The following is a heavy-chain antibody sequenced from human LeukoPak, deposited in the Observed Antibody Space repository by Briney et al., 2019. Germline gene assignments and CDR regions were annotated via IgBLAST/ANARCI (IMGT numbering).Heavy chain of an antibody. CDR1: GGSIISSNYY. D-gene: IGHD3-3*01. Sequence: SETLSLTCSVSGGSIISSNYYWGWIRQPPGKGLEWIGSIYQSGSGSSYYNPSLKSRVTISGDTSKNQFFLRLSSVTAADTAVYYCASTLRFLPYRRFNYWGQGTLVTVPS. J-gene: IGHJ4*02. V-gene: IGHV4-39*01. CDR2: IYQSGSGSS. CDR3: ASTLRFLPYRRFNY.